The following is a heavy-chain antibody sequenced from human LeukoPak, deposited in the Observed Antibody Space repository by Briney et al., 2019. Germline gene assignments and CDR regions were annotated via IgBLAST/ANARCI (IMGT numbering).Heavy chain of an antibody. CDR2: ISYDGTNK. CDR3: AKEYYDYVWGSYRYLHY. J-gene: IGHJ4*02. Sequence: PGGSLRLSCAASGFTFNNYAMTWVRQAPGKGLEWVAVISYDGTNKYYADSVKGRFTISRDNSKNTLYLQMNSLRAEDTAVYYCAKEYYDYVWGSYRYLHYWGQGTLVTVSS. V-gene: IGHV3-30*18. CDR1: GFTFNNYA. D-gene: IGHD3-16*02.